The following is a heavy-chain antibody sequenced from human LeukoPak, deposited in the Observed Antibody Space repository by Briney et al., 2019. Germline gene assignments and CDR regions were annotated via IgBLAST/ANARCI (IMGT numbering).Heavy chain of an antibody. D-gene: IGHD5-24*01. J-gene: IGHJ6*03. CDR3: ARARKGKTKDGYNPRGDYYYYYMDV. CDR2: INHSGST. Sequence: SETLSLTCAVYGGSFSGYYWSWIRQPPGKGLEWIGEINHSGSTNYNPSLKSRVTISVDTSKNQFSLKLSSVTAADTAVYYCARARKGKTKDGYNPRGDYYYYYMDVWGKGTTVTVSS. V-gene: IGHV4-34*01. CDR1: GGSFSGYY.